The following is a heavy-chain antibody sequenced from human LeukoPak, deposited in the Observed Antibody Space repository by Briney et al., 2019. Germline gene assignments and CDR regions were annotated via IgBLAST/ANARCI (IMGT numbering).Heavy chain of an antibody. CDR1: GFTFSSYE. CDR3: AKSSSSWSYYFSY. Sequence: GGSLRLSCAASGFTFSSYEMNWVRQAPGKGLEWVSSITITGSSPSYADSVKGRFTVSRDNSKNTLYLQMNGLRAEDTAVYFCAKSSSSWSYYFSYWGQGTLVTVSS. V-gene: IGHV3-23*01. CDR2: ITITGSSP. J-gene: IGHJ4*02. D-gene: IGHD6-13*01.